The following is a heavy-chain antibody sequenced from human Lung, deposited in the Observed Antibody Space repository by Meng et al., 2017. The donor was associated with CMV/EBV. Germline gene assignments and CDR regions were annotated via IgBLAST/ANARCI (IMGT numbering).Heavy chain of an antibody. CDR1: GGTFSSYT. D-gene: IGHD1-14*01. V-gene: IGHV1-69*02. J-gene: IGHJ6*02. CDR3: ARVGRNFYGMDV. Sequence: SVKVSCKASGGTFSSYTINWVRQAPGQGLEWMGRIIPILGIANHAQKFQGRVTITADKSTSTAYMELSSLRSEDTAVYYCARVGRNFYGMDVWGQGTTVTVSS. CDR2: IIPILGIA.